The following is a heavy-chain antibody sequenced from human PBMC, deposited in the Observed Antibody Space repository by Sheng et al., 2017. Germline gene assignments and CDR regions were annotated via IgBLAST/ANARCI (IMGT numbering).Heavy chain of an antibody. CDR2: IIPMFGTP. CDR1: GGTHNHYI. Sequence: QVQLVQSGAEVKKPGSAVKVSCTASGGTHNHYIFNWVRQAPGQGLEWMGRIIPMFGTPNYVLKGRVTITTDESARTAYIDLTNLRSEDTAVYYCATEKIHRVQGDLGAFDQWGQGTLVTVSS. J-gene: IGHJ4*02. CDR3: ATEKIHRVQGDLGAFDQ. D-gene: IGHD3-10*01. V-gene: IGHV1-69*05.